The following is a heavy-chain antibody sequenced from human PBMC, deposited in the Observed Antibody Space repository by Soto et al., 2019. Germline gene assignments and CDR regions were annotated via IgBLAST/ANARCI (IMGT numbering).Heavy chain of an antibody. V-gene: IGHV3-23*01. Sequence: GGSLRLSCAASGFTFSSYAMSWVRQAPGKGLEWVSAISGSGGSTYYADSVKGRFTISRDNSKNTLYLQMNSLRAEDTAVYYCAKIPDYYGSGSYYQPSSYFDYWGQGTLVTVSS. D-gene: IGHD3-10*01. CDR3: AKIPDYYGSGSYYQPSSYFDY. CDR2: ISGSGGST. J-gene: IGHJ4*02. CDR1: GFTFSSYA.